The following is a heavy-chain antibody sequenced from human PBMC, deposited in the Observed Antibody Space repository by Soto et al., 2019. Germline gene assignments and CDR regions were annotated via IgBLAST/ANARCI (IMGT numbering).Heavy chain of an antibody. J-gene: IGHJ6*02. CDR2: FDPEDGET. V-gene: IGHV1-24*01. Sequence: ASVKVSCKVSGYTLTELSMHWVRQAPGKGLEWMGGFDPEDGETIYAQKFQSRVTMTEDTSTDTAYMELSSLRSEDTAVYYCATDGGMVRGVIIPLYYYGMDVWGQGTTVTVSS. CDR1: GYTLTELS. CDR3: ATDGGMVRGVIIPLYYYGMDV. D-gene: IGHD3-10*01.